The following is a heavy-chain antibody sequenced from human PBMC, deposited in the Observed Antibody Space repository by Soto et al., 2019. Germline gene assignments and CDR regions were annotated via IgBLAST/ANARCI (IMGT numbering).Heavy chain of an antibody. D-gene: IGHD3-22*01. Sequence: PGGSLRLSCAASGFIFSSYAMSWVRQAPGKGLEWVSYISSSGSSTYYADSVKGRFTISRDNSKNTQYLQMSSLRADDTAVYYCVKGEYYYDSSGYYPFDYWGQGTLVTVSS. V-gene: IGHV3-23*01. J-gene: IGHJ4*02. CDR2: ISSSGSST. CDR3: VKGEYYYDSSGYYPFDY. CDR1: GFIFSSYA.